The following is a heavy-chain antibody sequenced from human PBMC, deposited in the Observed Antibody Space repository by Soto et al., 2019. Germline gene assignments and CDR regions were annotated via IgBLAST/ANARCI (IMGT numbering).Heavy chain of an antibody. CDR1: GFTFNNYG. CDR2: ISYDGSAT. D-gene: IGHD3-22*01. CDR3: ARGRYYDSGLYYPEFDH. J-gene: IGHJ4*02. Sequence: QVQLVESGGGVVQPGRSLRLSCVASGFTFNNYGIHWVRQAPGKGLEWVAAISYDGSATYYVDSVRGRFIISRDTSKSTLYLRMNSLRSEDAAVYLCARGRYYDSGLYYPEFDHWVQGTLVTVSS. V-gene: IGHV3-30*03.